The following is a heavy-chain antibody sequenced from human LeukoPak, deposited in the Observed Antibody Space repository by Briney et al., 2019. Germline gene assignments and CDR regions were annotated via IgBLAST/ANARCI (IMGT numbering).Heavy chain of an antibody. CDR3: ARHARSSRICSPGGNWFDP. CDR2: INPSGGST. CDR1: GYTFTSYY. D-gene: IGHD2-2*01. J-gene: IGHJ5*02. V-gene: IGHV1-46*01. Sequence: ASVKVSCKASGYTFTSYYMHWVRQAPGLGLEWMGIINPSGGSTNYAQKFQGRVTMTRDTSTSTVYMELSSLRSEDTAVYYCARHARSSRICSPGGNWFDPWGQGTLVTVSS.